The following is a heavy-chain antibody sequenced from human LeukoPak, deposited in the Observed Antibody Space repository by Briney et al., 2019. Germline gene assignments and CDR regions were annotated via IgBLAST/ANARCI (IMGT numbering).Heavy chain of an antibody. J-gene: IGHJ4*02. CDR3: VRGITTPDC. V-gene: IGHV3-23*01. CDR2: ITRGGGT. Sequence: GGSLRLSCAAPGFTFSSYAMTWVRQAPGKGLEWVSGITRGGGTYYADSVKGRFTISRDNSKNTLYLQMSSLRAEDTAVYYCVRGITTPDCWGQGTLVTVSS. D-gene: IGHD3-3*01. CDR1: GFTFSSYA.